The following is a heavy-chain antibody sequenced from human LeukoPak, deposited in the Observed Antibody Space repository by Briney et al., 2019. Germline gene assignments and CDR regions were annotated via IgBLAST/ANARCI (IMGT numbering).Heavy chain of an antibody. CDR3: ARDRGYDSFDY. J-gene: IGHJ4*02. CDR2: ISYDGSNK. Sequence: GGSLRLSCAASGFTFSGSTMHWVRQAPGKELEWVAVISYDGSNKYYADSVKGRFTISRDNSKNTLYLQMNSLRAEDTAVYYCARDRGYDSFDYWGQGTLVTVSS. CDR1: GFTFSGST. D-gene: IGHD5-12*01. V-gene: IGHV3-30*01.